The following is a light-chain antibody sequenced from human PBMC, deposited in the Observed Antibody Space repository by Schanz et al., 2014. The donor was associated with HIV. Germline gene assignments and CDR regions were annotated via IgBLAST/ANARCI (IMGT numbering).Light chain of an antibody. J-gene: IGLJ1*01. CDR2: EVS. V-gene: IGLV2-8*01. CDR3: SSYTSSSTYV. Sequence: QSVLTQPPSASGSRGQSVTISCTGTSSDVGHYDYVSWYQQHPGKAPKLMIYEVSKRPSGVPDRFSGSKSGNTASLTVSGLQAEDEADYYCSSYTSSSTYVFGTGTKLTVL. CDR1: SSDVGHYDY.